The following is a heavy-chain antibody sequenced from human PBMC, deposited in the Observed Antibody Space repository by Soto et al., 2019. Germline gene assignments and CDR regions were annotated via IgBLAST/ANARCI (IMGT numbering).Heavy chain of an antibody. D-gene: IGHD2-15*01. J-gene: IGHJ6*02. V-gene: IGHV1-3*01. Sequence: ASVKVSCKASGYTFTSYAMHWVRQAPVQRLEWMGWINAGNGNTKYSQKFQGRVTITRDTSASTAYMELSSLRSEDTAVYYCARDVSRGGYCSGGSCYGMAVWSQGTTDTVSS. CDR2: INAGNGNT. CDR3: ARDVSRGGYCSGGSCYGMAV. CDR1: GYTFTSYA.